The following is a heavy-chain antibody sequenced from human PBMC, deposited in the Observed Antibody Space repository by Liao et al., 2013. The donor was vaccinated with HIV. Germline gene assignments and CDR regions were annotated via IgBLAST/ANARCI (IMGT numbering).Heavy chain of an antibody. J-gene: IGHJ2*01. CDR3: ARSPYYDSSKKEWYFDL. D-gene: IGHD3-22*01. CDR2: MYTSGNT. Sequence: QVPLQESGPGLVKPAQTLSLTCTVSGGSISSGSYYWSWIRQPAGKGLEWIGRMYTSGNTNYNPALKSRVTISVDTSKNQFSLKLSSVTAADTAVYYCARSPYYDSSKKEWYFDLWGRGTLVTVSS. V-gene: IGHV4-61*02. CDR1: GGSISSGSYY.